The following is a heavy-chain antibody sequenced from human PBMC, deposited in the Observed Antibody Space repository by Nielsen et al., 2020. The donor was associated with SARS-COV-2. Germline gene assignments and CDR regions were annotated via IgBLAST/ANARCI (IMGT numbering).Heavy chain of an antibody. CDR3: ARTNIVGAGDY. D-gene: IGHD1-26*01. CDR1: GFTFSSYA. Sequence: GESLKISCAASGFTFSSYAMSWVRQAPGKGLEYVSAISSNGGSTYYANSVKGRFTISRDNSKNTLYLQMGSLRAEDMAVYYCARTNIVGAGDYWGQGTLVTVSS. CDR2: ISSNGGST. J-gene: IGHJ4*02. V-gene: IGHV3-64*01.